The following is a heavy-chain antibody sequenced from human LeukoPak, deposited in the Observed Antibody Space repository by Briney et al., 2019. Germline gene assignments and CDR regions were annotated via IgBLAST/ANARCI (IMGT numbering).Heavy chain of an antibody. CDR1: GFSFSIYS. Sequence: PGGSLRLSCAASGFSFSIYSLNWVRQAPGKGLEWVSYISHTGSTMSYADSVKGRFTISRDNSKNTLYLQMNSLRAEDTAVYYCARDRVVATIPSFDYWGQGTLVTDSS. V-gene: IGHV3-48*01. D-gene: IGHD5-12*01. CDR2: ISHTGSTM. CDR3: ARDRVVATIPSFDY. J-gene: IGHJ4*02.